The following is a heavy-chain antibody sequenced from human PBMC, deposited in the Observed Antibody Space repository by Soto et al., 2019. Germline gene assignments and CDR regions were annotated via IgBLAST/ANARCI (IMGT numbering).Heavy chain of an antibody. CDR2: IVVGSGNT. Sequence: ASVKVSCKASGFTFTSSAVQGVRQARGQRLEWIGWIVVGSGNTNYAQKFQERVTITRDMSTSTAYMELSSLRSEDTAVYYCAADLDIVVVPAAHYYYGMDVWGQGTTVTV. J-gene: IGHJ6*02. CDR3: AADLDIVVVPAAHYYYGMDV. V-gene: IGHV1-58*01. CDR1: GFTFTSSA. D-gene: IGHD2-2*03.